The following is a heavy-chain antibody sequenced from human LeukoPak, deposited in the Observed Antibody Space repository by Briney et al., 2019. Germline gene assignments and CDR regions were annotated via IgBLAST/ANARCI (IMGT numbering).Heavy chain of an antibody. CDR1: GDSVSSNSAA. J-gene: IGHJ5*02. CDR2: TYYRSKWYN. Sequence: SQTLSFTCAISGDSVSSNSAAWNWIRQSPSRGLEWLGRTYYRSKWYNDYAVSVKSRITINPDTSKNQFSLQLNSVTPEDTAVYYCAREVTMVRGALNWFDPWGQGTLVTVSS. V-gene: IGHV6-1*01. CDR3: AREVTMVRGALNWFDP. D-gene: IGHD3-10*01.